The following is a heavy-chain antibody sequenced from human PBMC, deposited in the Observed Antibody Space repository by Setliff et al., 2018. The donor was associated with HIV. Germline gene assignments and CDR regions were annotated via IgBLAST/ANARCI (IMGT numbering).Heavy chain of an antibody. V-gene: IGHV3-23*01. D-gene: IGHD3-22*01. CDR2: ISGSGGST. J-gene: IGHJ5*02. CDR3: AKDHRPYFYDKAWFDP. Sequence: GGSLRLSCAASGFTFDRFWMHWVRQAPGKGLVWVSAISGSGGSTYYADSVKGRFTISRDNSKNTLYLQMNSLRAEDTAVYYCAKDHRPYFYDKAWFDPWGQGTLVTVSS. CDR1: GFTFDRFW.